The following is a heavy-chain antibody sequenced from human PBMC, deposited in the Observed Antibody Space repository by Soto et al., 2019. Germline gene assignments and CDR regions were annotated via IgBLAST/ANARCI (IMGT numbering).Heavy chain of an antibody. V-gene: IGHV2-5*02. CDR2: IYWDDDK. J-gene: IGHJ3*02. CDR1: GFSLSTSGVG. D-gene: IGHD6-13*01. CDR3: AHRLEGSSSWYEVDAFDI. Sequence: SGPTLVNPPQTLTLTCTFSGFSLSTSGVGVGWIRQPPGKALEWLELIYWDDDKRYSPSLKSRLTITKDTSKNQVVLTMTNMDPVDTATYYCAHRLEGSSSWYEVDAFDIWGQGTMVTVSS.